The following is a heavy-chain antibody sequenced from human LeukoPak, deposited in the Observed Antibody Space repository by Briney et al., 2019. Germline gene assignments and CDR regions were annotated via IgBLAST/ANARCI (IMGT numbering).Heavy chain of an antibody. CDR3: ARASPTVYYYYGMDV. V-gene: IGHV3-30-3*01. J-gene: IGHJ6*02. CDR1: GFTFSSYA. CDR2: ISYDGSNK. Sequence: GGSLRLSCAASGFTFSSYAMHWVRQAPGKGLEWVAVISYDGSNKYYADSVKGRFTISRDNSKNTLYLQMNSLRAEDTAVYYCARASPTVYYYYGMDVWGQGTTVTVSS. D-gene: IGHD1-1*01.